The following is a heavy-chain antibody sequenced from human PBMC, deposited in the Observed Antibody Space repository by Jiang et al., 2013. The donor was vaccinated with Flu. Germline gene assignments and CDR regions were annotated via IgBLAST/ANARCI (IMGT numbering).Heavy chain of an antibody. CDR2: IYHTGNT. D-gene: IGHD6-25*01. V-gene: IGHV4-4*02. J-gene: IGHJ4*02. CDR1: GGSISSSNW. CDR3: ARGRLVHHVQDFDY. Sequence: GPGLVKPSGTLSLTCAVSGGSISSSNWWSWVRQPPGKGLEWIGDIYHTGNTNYNPSLESRVTISVDRSKNQFSLKLTSVTATDTAIYYCARGRLVHHVQDFDYWGQGTWVTVSS.